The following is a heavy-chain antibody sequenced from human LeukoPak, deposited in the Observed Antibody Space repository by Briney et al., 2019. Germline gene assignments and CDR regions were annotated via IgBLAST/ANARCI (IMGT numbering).Heavy chain of an antibody. CDR1: GGSFSGYY. V-gene: IGHV4-34*01. D-gene: IGHD5-18*01. CDR3: ARGGWIQLWTRDYYFDY. J-gene: IGHJ4*02. CDR2: INHSGST. Sequence: SETLSLTCAVYGGSFSGYYWSGIRQPPGKGLEWIGEINHSGSTNYNPSLKSRVTISVDTSKNQFSLKLSSVTAADTAVYYCARGGWIQLWTRDYYFDYWGQGTLVTVSS.